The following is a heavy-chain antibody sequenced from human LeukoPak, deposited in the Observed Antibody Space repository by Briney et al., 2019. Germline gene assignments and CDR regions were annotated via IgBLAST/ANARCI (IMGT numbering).Heavy chain of an antibody. V-gene: IGHV1-69*05. J-gene: IGHJ4*02. CDR3: ARMRLGELSFDY. CDR2: IIPIFGTA. Sequence: ASVEVSCKASGGTFSSYAISWVRQAPGQGLEWMGGIIPIFGTANYAQKFQGRVTITTDESTSTAYMELSSLRSEDTAVYYCARMRLGELSFDYWGQGTLVTVS. CDR1: GGTFSSYA. D-gene: IGHD3-16*02.